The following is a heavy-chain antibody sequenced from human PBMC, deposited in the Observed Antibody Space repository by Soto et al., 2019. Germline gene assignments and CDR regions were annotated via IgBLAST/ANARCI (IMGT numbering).Heavy chain of an antibody. Sequence: SETLSLTCAVYGGSFSGYYWSWIRQPPGKGLEWIGEINHSGSTNYNPSLKSRVTISVDTSKNQFSLKLSSVTAADTAVYYCASIAAAGINYYYYGMDVWGQGTTVTVSS. V-gene: IGHV4-34*01. CDR3: ASIAAAGINYYYYGMDV. J-gene: IGHJ6*02. CDR1: GGSFSGYY. CDR2: INHSGST. D-gene: IGHD6-13*01.